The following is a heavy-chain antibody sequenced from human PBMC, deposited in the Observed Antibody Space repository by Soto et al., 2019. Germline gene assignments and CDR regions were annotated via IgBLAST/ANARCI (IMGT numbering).Heavy chain of an antibody. CDR2: INPASQLR. J-gene: IGHJ4*02. CDR1: GVPFNSYG. Sequence: QVVLLQSGTEVKRTGSSVKVSCKASGVPFNSYGFAWVRQAPGRGLEWVGRINPASQLRNYEQSLQGRVIIPADTSTTTSYMELICLISEDTAVYYCARMKLARLDHWGQGTLVTVSS. CDR3: ARMKLARLDH. V-gene: IGHV1-69*09.